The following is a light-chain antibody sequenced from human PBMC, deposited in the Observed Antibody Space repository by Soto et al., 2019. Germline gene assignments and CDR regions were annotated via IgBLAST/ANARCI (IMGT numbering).Light chain of an antibody. CDR3: QRSYSTPMYT. Sequence: DIQMTQSPSSLSPSVGDRVTITCRASQSISSYLNWYQQKPGKAPKLLSYAESSLQSGVPSRFSGSGAGTDFTLTILSLQPEEFATYFFQRSYSTPMYTFGQGTKLEIK. CDR2: AES. J-gene: IGKJ2*01. CDR1: QSISSY. V-gene: IGKV1-39*01.